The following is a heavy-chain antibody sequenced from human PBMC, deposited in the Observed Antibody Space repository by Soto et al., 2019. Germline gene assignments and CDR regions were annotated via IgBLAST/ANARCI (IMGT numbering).Heavy chain of an antibody. J-gene: IGHJ4*02. CDR1: GYTFTGYY. Sequence: ASVKVSCKASGYTFTGYYMHWVRQAPGQGLEWMGWINPNSGGTNYAQKFQGRVTLTRDTSISTAYMELSRLESDDTAVFYCARGNLLRAVSAATHEYWGQGTLVTVSS. CDR2: INPNSGGT. CDR3: ARGNLLRAVSAATHEY. V-gene: IGHV1-2*02. D-gene: IGHD3-10*01.